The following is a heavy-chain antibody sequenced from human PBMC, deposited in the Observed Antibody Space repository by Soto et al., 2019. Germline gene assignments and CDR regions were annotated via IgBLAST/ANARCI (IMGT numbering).Heavy chain of an antibody. J-gene: IGHJ4*02. D-gene: IGHD5-18*01. V-gene: IGHV3-9*01. Sequence: EVQLVDSGGDLVQPGRSLRLSCAASGFTFDIYAMHWVRQAPGKGLEWVSSISWNSGTRGYADSVKGRFTISRDNAKNSLYLQMDSLRTEDTAFYYCAKELGGYSYGYELDHWGQGTLVAVSS. CDR2: ISWNSGTR. CDR3: AKELGGYSYGYELDH. CDR1: GFTFDIYA.